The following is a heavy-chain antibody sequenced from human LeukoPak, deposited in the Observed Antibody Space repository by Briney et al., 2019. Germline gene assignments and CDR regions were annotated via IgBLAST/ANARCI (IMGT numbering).Heavy chain of an antibody. CDR3: ARVXIFGVVIMRTDAFDI. D-gene: IGHD3-3*01. Sequence: GASVKVSCKASGYTFTSYDINWVRQATGQGLEWMGWMNPNSGNTGYAQKFQGRVTMTRNTSISTAYMELSSLRSEDTAVYYCARVXIFGVVIMRTDAFDIWGQGTMVTVSS. V-gene: IGHV1-8*01. J-gene: IGHJ3*02. CDR1: GYTFTSYD. CDR2: MNPNSGNT.